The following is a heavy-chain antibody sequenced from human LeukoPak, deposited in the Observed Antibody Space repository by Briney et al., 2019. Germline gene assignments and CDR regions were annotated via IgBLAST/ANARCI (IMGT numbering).Heavy chain of an antibody. CDR2: INSDGSST. CDR3: ARGGPSYYYYGMDV. CDR1: GFTFTTYW. Sequence: PGRSLRLSCAASGFTFTTYWMHWVRQAPGKGLVWVSRINSDGSSTSYADSVKGRFTISRDNAKNTLYLQMNSLRAEDTAVYYCARGGPSYYYYGMDVWGQGTTVTVSS. V-gene: IGHV3-74*01. J-gene: IGHJ6*02.